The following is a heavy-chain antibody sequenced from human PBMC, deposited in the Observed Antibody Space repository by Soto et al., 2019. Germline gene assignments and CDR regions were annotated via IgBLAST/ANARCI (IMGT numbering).Heavy chain of an antibody. CDR2: TSSNGDTS. Sequence: EVQLLESGGGLVQPGGSLRLSCAASGFTFSSFTMSWVRQAPGKGLEWVSSTSSNGDTSSYVDSVKGRFTISRDNTKNTLYLQMSSLRAEDTAVYYCAKDRVGGTYPYYFDYWGQGSVVTVSS. CDR1: GFTFSSFT. D-gene: IGHD1-26*01. J-gene: IGHJ4*02. V-gene: IGHV3-23*01. CDR3: AKDRVGGTYPYYFDY.